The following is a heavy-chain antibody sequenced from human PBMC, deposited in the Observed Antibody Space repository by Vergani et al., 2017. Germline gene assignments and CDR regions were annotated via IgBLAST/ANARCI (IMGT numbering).Heavy chain of an antibody. J-gene: IGHJ6*02. V-gene: IGHV4-61*02. CDR3: ARDSIAVVPPAYYYYYGMDV. Sequence: QVQLQESGPGLVKPSQTLSLTCTVSGGSISSGSYYWSWIRQPAGKGLEWIGRIYTSGSTNYNPSLKSRATMSVDTSKNQFSLKLSSLTAADTAVYYCARDSIAVVPPAYYYYYGMDVWGQGTTVTVSS. CDR1: GGSISSGSYY. CDR2: IYTSGST. D-gene: IGHD6-19*01.